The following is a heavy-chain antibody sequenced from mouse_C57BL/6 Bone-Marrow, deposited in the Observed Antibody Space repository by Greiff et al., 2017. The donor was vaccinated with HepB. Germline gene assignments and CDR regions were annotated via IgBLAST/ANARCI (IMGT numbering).Heavy chain of an antibody. CDR1: GYTFTNYW. J-gene: IGHJ4*01. CDR2: IYPGGGYT. CDR3: ARREGGYYLYYYAMDY. V-gene: IGHV1-63*01. Sequence: QVQLKESGAELVRPGTSVKMSCKASGYTFTNYWIGWAKQRPGHGLEWIGDIYPGGGYTNYNEKFKGKATLTADKSSSTAYMQFSSLTSEDSAIYYGARREGGYYLYYYAMDYWGQGTSVTVSS. D-gene: IGHD1-1*01.